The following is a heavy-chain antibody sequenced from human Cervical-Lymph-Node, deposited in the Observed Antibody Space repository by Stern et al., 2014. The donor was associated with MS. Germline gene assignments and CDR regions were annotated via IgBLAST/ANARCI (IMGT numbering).Heavy chain of an antibody. CDR2: LFPVFGTP. V-gene: IGHV1-69*01. J-gene: IGHJ5*02. D-gene: IGHD1-7*01. Sequence: QVQLVQSGAEVTKPGSSVKVSCKASGGTFSKFPSSWVRQAPGQGLEWMGGLFPVFGTPTYAQEFRCRVTITADVSTSTVYMELSSLRSDDTAVYYCALSSETSDRWNSLGYDLWGQGTLVTVSS. CDR1: GGTFSKFP. CDR3: ALSSETSDRWNSLGYDL.